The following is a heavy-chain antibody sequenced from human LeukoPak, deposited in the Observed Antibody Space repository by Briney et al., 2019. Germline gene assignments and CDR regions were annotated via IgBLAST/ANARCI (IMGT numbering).Heavy chain of an antibody. CDR2: ISGSGGST. D-gene: IGHD3-9*01. CDR3: AIPFDYPDQMDY. Sequence: AGGSLRLSCAASGFTFSSYAMSWVRQAPGKGLEWVSAISGSGGSTYYADSVKGRFTISRDNSKNTLYLQMNSLRAEDTAVYYCAIPFDYPDQMDYWGQGTLVTVSS. CDR1: GFTFSSYA. V-gene: IGHV3-23*01. J-gene: IGHJ4*02.